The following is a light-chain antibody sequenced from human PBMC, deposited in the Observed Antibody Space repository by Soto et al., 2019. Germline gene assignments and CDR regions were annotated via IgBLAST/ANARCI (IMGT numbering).Light chain of an antibody. J-gene: IGLJ1*01. CDR3: RSYTSSSTYV. CDR2: EVS. V-gene: IGLV2-18*02. CDR1: SSDVGSYNR. Sequence: QSVMTQPPSVCGSPGQSVTISCAGTSSDVGSYNRVSWYQQPPGTAPKLMISEVSNRPSGVPDRFSGSKSGNTASLTISGLQAEDEADYYCRSYTSSSTYVFGTGTKVTVL.